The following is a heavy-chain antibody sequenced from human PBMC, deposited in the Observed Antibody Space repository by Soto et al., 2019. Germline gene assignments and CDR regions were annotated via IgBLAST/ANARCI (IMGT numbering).Heavy chain of an antibody. J-gene: IGHJ6*02. CDR2: ISRSSSYI. D-gene: IGHD2-15*01. CDR1: GFTFSSYS. Sequence: GGSLRLSCAASGFTFSSYSMNWVRQAPGKGLEWVSSISRSSSYIYYADSVKGRFTISRDNAKNALYLQMNSLRAEDTAVYYCARVQGDIVVVVAAPYGMDVWGQGTTVTVSS. CDR3: ARVQGDIVVVVAAPYGMDV. V-gene: IGHV3-21*01.